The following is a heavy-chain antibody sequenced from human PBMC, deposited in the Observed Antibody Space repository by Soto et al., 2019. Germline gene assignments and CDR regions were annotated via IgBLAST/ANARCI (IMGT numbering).Heavy chain of an antibody. D-gene: IGHD3-10*01. Sequence: GGSLRLSCAASGFTFSSYAMSWVRQAPGKGLEWVSAISGSGGNTYHADSVKGRFTISRDNSKNKLYLQMNSLRAEDTAVYYCAKELLWFGELSRPINWGQGTLVTVSS. J-gene: IGHJ4*02. CDR2: ISGSGGNT. CDR1: GFTFSSYA. CDR3: AKELLWFGELSRPIN. V-gene: IGHV3-23*01.